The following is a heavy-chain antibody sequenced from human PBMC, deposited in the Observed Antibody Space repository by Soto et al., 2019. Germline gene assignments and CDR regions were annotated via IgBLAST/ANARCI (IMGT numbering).Heavy chain of an antibody. CDR3: TTDPNIPLHIVVVPAAMSPWFDP. CDR2: IKSKTDGGTT. Sequence: GGSLRLSCAASGFTFSNAWMNWVRQAPGKGLEWVGRIKSKTDGGTTDYAAPVKGRFTISRDDSKNTLYLQMNSLKTEDTAVYYCTTDPNIPLHIVVVPAAMSPWFDPWGQGTLVTISS. V-gene: IGHV3-15*07. J-gene: IGHJ5*02. CDR1: GFTFSNAW. D-gene: IGHD2-2*01.